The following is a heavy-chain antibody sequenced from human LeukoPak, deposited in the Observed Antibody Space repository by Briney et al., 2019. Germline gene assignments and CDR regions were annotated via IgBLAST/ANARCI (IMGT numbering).Heavy chain of an antibody. Sequence: GGSLRLSCAASGFTFSSYAMSWVRQAPGKGLEWVSAISGSGGSTYYADSVKGRFTISRDNSKNTLYLQMNSLRAEGTAVYYCARAWFGELPHDYWGQGTLVTVSS. D-gene: IGHD3-10*01. V-gene: IGHV3-23*01. CDR1: GFTFSSYA. CDR2: ISGSGGST. J-gene: IGHJ4*02. CDR3: ARAWFGELPHDY.